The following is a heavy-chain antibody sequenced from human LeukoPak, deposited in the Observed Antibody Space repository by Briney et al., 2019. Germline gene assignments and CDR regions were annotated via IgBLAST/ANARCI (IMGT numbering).Heavy chain of an antibody. Sequence: RSGGSLRLSCAASGFTFSNYAITWIRQAPGKGLEWVSEISGSGESTYYGDSVKGRFTISRDNSKNTLYLQMNSLRAGDTAVYYCAREHWDFDYWGQGTLVTVSS. J-gene: IGHJ4*02. D-gene: IGHD7-27*01. CDR1: GFTFSNYA. CDR3: AREHWDFDY. CDR2: ISGSGEST. V-gene: IGHV3-23*01.